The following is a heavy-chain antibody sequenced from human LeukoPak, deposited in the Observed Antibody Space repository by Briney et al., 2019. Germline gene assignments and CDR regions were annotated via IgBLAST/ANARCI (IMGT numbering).Heavy chain of an antibody. V-gene: IGHV4-34*01. CDR2: INHSGST. J-gene: IGHJ6*03. Sequence: PSETLSLTCAVYGGSFSGYYWSWIRQPPGKGLEWIGEINHSGSTNYNPSLKSRVTISVDTSKNQFSLKLSSVTAADTAVYYCARQRVEGHPYYYYYYMDVWGKGTTVTVSS. CDR1: GGSFSGYY. CDR3: ARQRVEGHPYYYYYYMDV.